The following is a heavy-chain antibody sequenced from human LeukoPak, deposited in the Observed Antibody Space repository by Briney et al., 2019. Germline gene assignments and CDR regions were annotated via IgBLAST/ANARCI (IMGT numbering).Heavy chain of an antibody. CDR2: IKQDGSEK. CDR3: ARGGTQKDLNWFDP. Sequence: PGGSLRRSCAASGFTFSSYWMSWVRQAPGKGLEWVANIKQDGSEKYYVDSVKGRFTISRDNAKNSLYLQMNSLRAEDTAVYYCARGGTQKDLNWFDPWGQGTLVTVSS. D-gene: IGHD1-14*01. CDR1: GFTFSSYW. V-gene: IGHV3-7*01. J-gene: IGHJ5*02.